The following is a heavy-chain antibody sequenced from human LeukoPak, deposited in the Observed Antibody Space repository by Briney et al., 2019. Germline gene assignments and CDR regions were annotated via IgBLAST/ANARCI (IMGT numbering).Heavy chain of an antibody. CDR1: GFTFSSYW. D-gene: IGHD6-13*01. Sequence: PGGSLRLSCAASGFTFSSYWMHWVRQAPGKGLVWVSRINGDGSDTNYADSVKGRFTISRDNAKNTVYLQMNSLRVEDTAVYYCRCHASSWFLDYWGQGTLDTVSS. CDR2: INGDGSDT. J-gene: IGHJ4*02. CDR3: RCHASSWFLDY. V-gene: IGHV3-74*01.